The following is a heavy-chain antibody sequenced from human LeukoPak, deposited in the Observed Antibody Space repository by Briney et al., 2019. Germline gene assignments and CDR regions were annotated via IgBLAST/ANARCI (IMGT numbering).Heavy chain of an antibody. CDR3: ARGGFAFGGVITSHDAFDI. J-gene: IGHJ3*02. V-gene: IGHV3-30-3*01. CDR1: GFTFSSYA. D-gene: IGHD3-16*02. Sequence: GGSLRLSCAASGFTFSSYAMHWVRQAPGKGLEWVAVISYDGSNKYYADSVKGRFTISRDNSKNTLYLQMNSLRAEDTAVYYCARGGFAFGGVITSHDAFDIWGQGTMVTVSS. CDR2: ISYDGSNK.